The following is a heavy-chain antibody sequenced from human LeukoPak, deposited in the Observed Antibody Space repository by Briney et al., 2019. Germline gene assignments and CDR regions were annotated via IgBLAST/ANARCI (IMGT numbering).Heavy chain of an antibody. D-gene: IGHD5-18*01. J-gene: IGHJ4*02. CDR1: GFTFIHAW. CDR2: IKSKPNGETA. V-gene: IGHV3-15*01. Sequence: KTGGSLRLSCAASGFTFIHAWMNWVRQAPGQGLEWAGRIKSKPNGETADYVAPVKGRFTISRDDSKNTLYLQMNSLKTEDTAVYYCVADTPDFASYDFDYWGRGTLVTVSS. CDR3: VADTPDFASYDFDY.